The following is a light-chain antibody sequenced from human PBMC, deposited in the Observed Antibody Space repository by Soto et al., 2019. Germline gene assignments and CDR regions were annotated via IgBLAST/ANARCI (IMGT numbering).Light chain of an antibody. CDR1: SSDVGSYKL. J-gene: IGLJ7*01. CDR2: EVS. Sequence: QSVLTQPASVSGSPGQSITISCTGTSSDVGSYKLVSWYQQHPGKSPKLMISEVSKQPSGISDRFPGSKSGSTASLTISGLQAEDEADYYCCSYAGTSTHTVFGGGTQLTVL. V-gene: IGLV2-23*02. CDR3: CSYAGTSTHTV.